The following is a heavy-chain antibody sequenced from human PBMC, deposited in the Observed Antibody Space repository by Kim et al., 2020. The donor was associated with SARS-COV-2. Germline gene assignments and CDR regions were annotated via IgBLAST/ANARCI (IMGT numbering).Heavy chain of an antibody. CDR1: GGSFSGYY. CDR3: AREIGYCDY. CDR2: INHSGST. V-gene: IGHV4-34*01. J-gene: IGHJ4*02. Sequence: SETLSLTCAVYGGSFSGYYWSWIRQPPGKGLEWIGEINHSGSTNYNPSLKSRVTISVDTSKNQFSLKLSSVTAADTAVYYCAREIGYCDYWGQGTLVTVS.